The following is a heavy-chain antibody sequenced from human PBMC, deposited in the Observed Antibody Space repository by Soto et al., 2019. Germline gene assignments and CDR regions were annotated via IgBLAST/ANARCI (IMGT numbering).Heavy chain of an antibody. D-gene: IGHD6-6*01. CDR1: GDSVSSNSAA. J-gene: IGHJ6*02. CDR3: ARGKSSSHGGYYYGMDV. Sequence: PSQTLSLTCAISGDSVSSNSAAWNWIRQSPSRGLEWLGRTYYRSKWYNDYAVSVKSRITINPDASKNQFSLQLNSVTPEDTAVYYCARGKSSSHGGYYYGMDVWGQGTTVTVSS. CDR2: TYYRSKWYN. V-gene: IGHV6-1*01.